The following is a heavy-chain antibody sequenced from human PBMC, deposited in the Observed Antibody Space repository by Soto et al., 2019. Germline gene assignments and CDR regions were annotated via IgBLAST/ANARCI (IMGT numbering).Heavy chain of an antibody. V-gene: IGHV1-8*01. CDR1: GYTLTSYD. D-gene: IGHD3-10*01. CDR3: ARAETMAYYYYYYMDV. Sequence: ASVKVSCKDSGYTLTSYDINWVRQATGQGLEWMGWMNPNSGNTGYAQKFQGRVTMTRNTSISTAYMELSSLRSEDTAVYYCARAETMAYYYYYYMDVWGKGTTVTVSS. J-gene: IGHJ6*03. CDR2: MNPNSGNT.